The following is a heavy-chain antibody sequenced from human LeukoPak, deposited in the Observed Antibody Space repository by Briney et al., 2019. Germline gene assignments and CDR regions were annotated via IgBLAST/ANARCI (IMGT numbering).Heavy chain of an antibody. V-gene: IGHV4-59*08. Sequence: PSETLSLTCTVSGGSISSYYWSWIRQPPGKGLEWIGYIYYSGSTNYNPSLRSRVTISVDTSKNQFSLKLSSVTAADTAVYYCARRSLRSGYSGGLDYWGQGTLVTVSS. CDR2: IYYSGST. J-gene: IGHJ4*02. D-gene: IGHD5-12*01. CDR1: GGSISSYY. CDR3: ARRSLRSGYSGGLDY.